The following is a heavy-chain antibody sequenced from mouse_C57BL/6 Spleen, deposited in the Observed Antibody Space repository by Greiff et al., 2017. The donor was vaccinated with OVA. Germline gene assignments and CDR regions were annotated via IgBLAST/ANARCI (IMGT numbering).Heavy chain of an antibody. CDR2: ISSGSSTI. CDR1: GFTFSDYG. D-gene: IGHD2-2*01. Sequence: EVQLVESGGGLVKPGGSLKLSCAASGFTFSDYGMHWVRQAPEKGLEWVAYISSGSSTIYYADTVKGRFTISRDNAKNTLFLQMTSLRSEDTAMYYCARGIYYGYDDYAMDYWGQGTSVTVSS. J-gene: IGHJ4*01. V-gene: IGHV5-17*01. CDR3: ARGIYYGYDDYAMDY.